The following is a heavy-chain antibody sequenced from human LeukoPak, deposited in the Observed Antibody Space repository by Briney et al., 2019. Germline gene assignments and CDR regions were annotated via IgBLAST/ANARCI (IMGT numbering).Heavy chain of an antibody. J-gene: IGHJ2*01. CDR2: IYYTGST. Sequence: SETLSLTCTVSGGSISSSNYYWGWIRQPPGKGLEWIGYIYYTGSTNSNPSLKSRVTISADTPKNQFSLKLSSVTAADTAVYYCARRARENWYFDLWGRGTLVTVSS. CDR1: GGSISSSNYY. V-gene: IGHV4-61*05. CDR3: ARRARENWYFDL.